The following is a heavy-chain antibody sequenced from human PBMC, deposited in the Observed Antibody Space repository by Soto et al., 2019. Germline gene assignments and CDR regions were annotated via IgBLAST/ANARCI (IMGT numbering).Heavy chain of an antibody. J-gene: IGHJ6*02. Sequence: SVKVSCKASGFTFTSSAVQWVRQARGQRLEGIGWIVVGSGNTNYAQKFQARVTITRDMSTSTAYMELSSLRSEDTAVYYCAAGWYNWNYYGMDVWGQGTTVTVSS. D-gene: IGHD1-20*01. CDR2: IVVGSGNT. CDR1: GFTFTSSA. CDR3: AAGWYNWNYYGMDV. V-gene: IGHV1-58*01.